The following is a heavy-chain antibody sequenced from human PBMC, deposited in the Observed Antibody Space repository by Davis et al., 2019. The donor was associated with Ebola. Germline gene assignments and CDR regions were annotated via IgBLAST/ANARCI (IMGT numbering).Heavy chain of an antibody. J-gene: IGHJ4*02. CDR2: INHSGST. D-gene: IGHD1-26*01. V-gene: IGHV4-34*01. Sequence: GSLRLSCAVYGGSFSGYYWSWIRQPPGKGLEWIGEINHSGSTNYNPSLKSRVTISVDTSKNQFSLKLTSVTAADTAVYYCARELGGQSALNYWGQGTLVTVSS. CDR1: GGSFSGYY. CDR3: ARELGGQSALNY.